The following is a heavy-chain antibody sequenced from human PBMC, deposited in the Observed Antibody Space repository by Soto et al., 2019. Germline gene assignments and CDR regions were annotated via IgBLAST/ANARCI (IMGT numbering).Heavy chain of an antibody. Sequence: GGSLRLSCAASGFTFSSYEMNWVRQAPGKGLEWVSYISSSGSTIYYADSVKGRFTISRDNAKNSLYLQMNSLRAEDTAVYYCARDFFGSPVEPEVYYYGMDVWGQGTTVTVSS. CDR3: ARDFFGSPVEPEVYYYGMDV. J-gene: IGHJ6*02. D-gene: IGHD3-10*01. V-gene: IGHV3-48*03. CDR2: ISSSGSTI. CDR1: GFTFSSYE.